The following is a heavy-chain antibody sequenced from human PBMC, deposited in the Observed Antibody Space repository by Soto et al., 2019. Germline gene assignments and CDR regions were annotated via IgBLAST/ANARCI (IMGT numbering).Heavy chain of an antibody. Sequence: GGSLRLSCAASGFTVSSNYMSWVRQAPGKGLEWVSVIYSGGNTYYADSVKGRFTISRDNSKNTLYLQMNSLRAEDTAVYYCARGPLCSSTSCPSRAAGGYYYYYGMDVWGQGTTVTVSS. V-gene: IGHV3-53*01. J-gene: IGHJ6*02. CDR2: IYSGGNT. CDR3: ARGPLCSSTSCPSRAAGGYYYYYGMDV. CDR1: GFTVSSNY. D-gene: IGHD2-2*01.